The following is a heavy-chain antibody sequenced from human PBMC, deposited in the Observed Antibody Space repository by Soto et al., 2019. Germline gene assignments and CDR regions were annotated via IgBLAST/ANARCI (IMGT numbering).Heavy chain of an antibody. D-gene: IGHD1-26*01. V-gene: IGHV4-4*07. CDR3: ARTVGAAYYFDF. Sequence: PSETLSLTCTVSGDSMTKYYWSWIRQSAGKGLEWIGRIYTRGSTNYNPSLKSRVTMSIDTSNKHFSLGLKSVTAADTAVHYCARTVGAAYYFDFWGQGALVTVSS. J-gene: IGHJ4*02. CDR1: GDSMTKYY. CDR2: IYTRGST.